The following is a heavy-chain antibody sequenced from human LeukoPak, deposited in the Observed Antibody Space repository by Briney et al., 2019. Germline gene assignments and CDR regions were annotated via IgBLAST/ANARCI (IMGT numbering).Heavy chain of an antibody. CDR2: ISSSSSSI. V-gene: IGHV3-21*01. Sequence: GGSLRLSCTASGFTFGDYAMSWVRQAPGKGLEWVSSISSSSSSIYYADSVKGRFTISRDNAKNSLYLQMNSLGAEDTAVYYCARGRGYNAWPVAYWGQGTLVTVSS. D-gene: IGHD3-22*01. CDR3: ARGRGYNAWPVAY. CDR1: GFTFGDYA. J-gene: IGHJ4*02.